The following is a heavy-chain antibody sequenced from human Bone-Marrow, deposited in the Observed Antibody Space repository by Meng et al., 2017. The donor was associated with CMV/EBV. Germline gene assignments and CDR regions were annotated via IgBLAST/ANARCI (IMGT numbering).Heavy chain of an antibody. CDR1: GFSFSRYW. CDR3: ARDHDFWSGYYLYYYGMDV. D-gene: IGHD3-3*01. J-gene: IGHJ6*02. CDR2: ISSSSSYI. V-gene: IGHV3-21*01. Sequence: GESLKISCAASGFSFSRYWMHWVRQVPGKGLEWVSSISSSSSYIYYADSVKGRFTISRDNAKNSLYLQMNSLRAEDTAVYYCARDHDFWSGYYLYYYGMDVWGQGTTVTVSS.